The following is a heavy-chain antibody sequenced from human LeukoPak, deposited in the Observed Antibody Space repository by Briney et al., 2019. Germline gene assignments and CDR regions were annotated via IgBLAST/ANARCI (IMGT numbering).Heavy chain of an antibody. CDR3: AKMSGGGALNGVDN. Sequence: GGSLRLSCAASGFTFSSYAMSWVRQAPGKGLEWVSAISGSGSGGSTYYADSMKGRFTITRDRSKNTLYLQVNSLRAEDTAVYYCAKMSGGGALNGVDNWGQGTLVTVSS. J-gene: IGHJ4*02. CDR2: ISGSGSGGST. CDR1: GFTFSSYA. V-gene: IGHV3-23*01. D-gene: IGHD3-16*01.